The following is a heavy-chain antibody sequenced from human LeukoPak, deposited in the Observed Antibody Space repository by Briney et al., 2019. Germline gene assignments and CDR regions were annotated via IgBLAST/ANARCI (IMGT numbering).Heavy chain of an antibody. CDR2: ISAYNGNT. CDR3: ARVSGIVVVPAAPLFDY. J-gene: IGHJ4*02. Sequence: ASVKVSCKASGYTFTGYYMHWVRQAPGQGLEWMGWISAYNGNTNYAQKLQGRVTMTTDTSTSTAYMELRSLRSDDTAVYYCARVSGIVVVPAAPLFDYWGQGTLVTVSS. CDR1: GYTFTGYY. D-gene: IGHD2-2*01. V-gene: IGHV1-18*04.